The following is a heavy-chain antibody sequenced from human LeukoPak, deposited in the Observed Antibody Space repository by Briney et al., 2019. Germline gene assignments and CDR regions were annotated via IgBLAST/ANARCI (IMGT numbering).Heavy chain of an antibody. CDR2: ISVYNGNT. Sequence: ASVKVSCKASGYTFTSYVISWVRQAPGQRLEWMGWISVYNGNTNHAQKLQGRVTMTTDTSTSTANMEMRSLRSDDTVLSYCARDRNEIRGGNTGVLGYWGQGTLVTVSS. CDR1: GYTFTSYV. J-gene: IGHJ4*02. V-gene: IGHV1-18*01. D-gene: IGHD2-15*01. CDR3: ARDRNEIRGGNTGVLGY.